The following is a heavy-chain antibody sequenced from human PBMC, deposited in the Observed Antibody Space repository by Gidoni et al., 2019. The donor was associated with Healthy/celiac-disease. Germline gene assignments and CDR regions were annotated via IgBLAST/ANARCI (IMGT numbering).Heavy chain of an antibody. V-gene: IGHV3-30*18. CDR3: AKDHTPWGESYYFDY. D-gene: IGHD3-16*01. CDR1: GFTFSSYG. CDR2: ISYDGSNK. Sequence: QVQLVESGGGVVQPGRSLRLSCAASGFTFSSYGMHWVRQAPGKGLEWVAVISYDGSNKYYADSVKGRFTISRDNSKNTLYLQMNSLRAEDTAVYYCAKDHTPWGESYYFDYWGQGTLVTVSS. J-gene: IGHJ4*02.